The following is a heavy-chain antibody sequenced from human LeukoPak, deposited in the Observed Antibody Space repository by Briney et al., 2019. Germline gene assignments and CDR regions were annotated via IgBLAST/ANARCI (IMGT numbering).Heavy chain of an antibody. CDR1: GFTFSTYW. D-gene: IGHD3-22*01. CDR2: IKSDGST. CDR3: ARAPSEIGGYYPEYFRH. V-gene: IGHV3-74*01. J-gene: IGHJ1*01. Sequence: GSLRLSFAASGFTFSTYWMHWVRQAPGKGLVWVSRIKSDGSTNYADSVKGRFTISRDNAKNTLSLQMNSLRPEDTGVYYCARAPSEIGGYYPEYFRHWGQGTLVTVSS.